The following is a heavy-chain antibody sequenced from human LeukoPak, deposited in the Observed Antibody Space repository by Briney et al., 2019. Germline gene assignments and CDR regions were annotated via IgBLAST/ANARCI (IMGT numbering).Heavy chain of an antibody. CDR1: GASISSGSYY. D-gene: IGHD6-6*01. Sequence: SETLSLTCTVSGASISSGSYYWSWIRQPAGKGLEWIGRVYTSGSTNYNPSLKSRVNISLDTPKNQLSLKLSSVTAADTAVYYCARHDSSSGDYYYYYMDVWGNGTTVTVSS. CDR3: ARHDSSSGDYYYYYMDV. V-gene: IGHV4-61*02. J-gene: IGHJ6*03. CDR2: VYTSGST.